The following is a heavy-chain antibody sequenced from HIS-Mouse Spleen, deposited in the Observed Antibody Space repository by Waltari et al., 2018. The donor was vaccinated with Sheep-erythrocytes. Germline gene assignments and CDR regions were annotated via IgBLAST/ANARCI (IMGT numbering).Heavy chain of an antibody. J-gene: IGHJ3*02. CDR2: ISSSSSYI. CDR1: GFTFSSYS. CDR3: ARDSTSDAFDI. Sequence: EVQLVESGGGLVKPGGSLRLSCAASGFTFSSYSMNWVRQAPGKGLEWVSSISSSSSYIYHADSVKGRFTISRDNAKNSLYLQMNSLRAEDTAVYYCARDSTSDAFDIWGQGTMVTVSS. D-gene: IGHD6-6*01. V-gene: IGHV3-21*01.